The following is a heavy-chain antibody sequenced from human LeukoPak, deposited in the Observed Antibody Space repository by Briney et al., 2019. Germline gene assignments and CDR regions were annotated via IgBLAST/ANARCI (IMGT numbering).Heavy chain of an antibody. V-gene: IGHV4-34*01. CDR1: GGSFSGYY. CDR2: INHSGST. D-gene: IGHD2-2*02. CDR3: ARGAGYCSSTSCYTFYYYYYGMDV. J-gene: IGHJ6*02. Sequence: SETLSLTCAVHGGSFSGYYWSWIRQPPGKGLEWIGEINHSGSTNYNPSLKSRVTISVDTSKNQFSLKLSSVTAADTAVYYCARGAGYCSSTSCYTFYYYYYGMDVWGQGTTVTVSS.